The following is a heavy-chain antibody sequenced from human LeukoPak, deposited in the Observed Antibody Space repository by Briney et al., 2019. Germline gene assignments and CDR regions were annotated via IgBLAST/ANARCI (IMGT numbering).Heavy chain of an antibody. J-gene: IGHJ4*02. CDR1: GGSIGSSSYY. CDR3: ARDVPTGIRAGRADYFDY. Sequence: SETLSLTCTVSGGSIGSSSYYWGWIRQPPGKGLEWIGSIYHSGSTNYNPSLKSRVTISVDKSKNQFSLKLSSVTAADTAVYYCARDVPTGIRAGRADYFDYWGQGTLVTVSS. V-gene: IGHV4-39*07. D-gene: IGHD2-2*01. CDR2: IYHSGST.